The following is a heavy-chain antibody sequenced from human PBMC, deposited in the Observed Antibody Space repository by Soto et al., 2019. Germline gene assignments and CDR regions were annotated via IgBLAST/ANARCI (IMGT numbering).Heavy chain of an antibody. CDR2: ISSSPSTI. J-gene: IGHJ4*02. V-gene: IGHV3-48*02. CDR1: GFTFSSSS. Sequence: EVQLVESGGGLVQPGGSLRLSCAASGFTFSSSSMNWVRQGPGKGPEWVSYISSSPSTINYADSVRGRFTISRDNAKNSLYLQMNSLRDEDTAVYYCARVHSSGWFKVDYWGQGTLVTVSS. D-gene: IGHD6-19*01. CDR3: ARVHSSGWFKVDY.